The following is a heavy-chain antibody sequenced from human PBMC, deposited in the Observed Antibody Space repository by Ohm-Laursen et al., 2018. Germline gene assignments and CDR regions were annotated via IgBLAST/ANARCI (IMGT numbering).Heavy chain of an antibody. Sequence: GASVKVSCKASGYTFTNYYMHWVRQAPGQGFEWMGILNPTRGGTRTSLSQRFQDRVTMTRDTSASTAYMELSSLRSEDTAVYYCARGYYDSRGSAFEIWGQGTMVTVSS. CDR3: ARGYYDSRGSAFEI. D-gene: IGHD3-22*01. CDR2: LNPTRGGTRT. CDR1: GYTFTNYY. V-gene: IGHV1-46*01. J-gene: IGHJ3*02.